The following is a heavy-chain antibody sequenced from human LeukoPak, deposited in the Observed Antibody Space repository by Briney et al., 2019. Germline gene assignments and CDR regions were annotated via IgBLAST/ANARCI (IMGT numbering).Heavy chain of an antibody. CDR2: IIPIFGTA. CDR3: ARERYYYDSSGYYSRPGHNWFDP. D-gene: IGHD3-22*01. J-gene: IGHJ5*02. V-gene: IGHV1-69*13. CDR1: GGTFSSYA. Sequence: SVKVSCKASGGTFSSYAISWVRQAPGQGLEWMGGIIPIFGTANYAQKFQGRVTITSDESTSTAYMELSSLRSEDTAVYYCARERYYYDSSGYYSRPGHNWFDPWGQGTLVTVSS.